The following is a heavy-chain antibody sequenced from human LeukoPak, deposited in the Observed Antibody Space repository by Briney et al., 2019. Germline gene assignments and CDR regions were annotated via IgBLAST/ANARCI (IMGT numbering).Heavy chain of an antibody. CDR2: INHSGST. CDR1: GGSISSSSYY. D-gene: IGHD3-10*01. J-gene: IGHJ4*02. CDR3: AREYLLDY. V-gene: IGHV4-39*07. Sequence: PSETPSLTCTVSGGSISSSSYYWGWIRQPPGKGLEWIGEINHSGSTNYNPSLKSRVTISVDTSKNQFSLKLSSVTAADTAVYYCAREYLLDYWGQGTLVTVSS.